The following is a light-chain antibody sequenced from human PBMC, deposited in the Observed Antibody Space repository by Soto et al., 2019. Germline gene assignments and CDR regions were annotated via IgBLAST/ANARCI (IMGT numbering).Light chain of an antibody. Sequence: IPMTPTPSSLLASVGDRVTITCQASQDISNYLNWYQQKPGKAPRLLIYLGSNRASGVPDRFSGSGSGTDFTLKISRVEAEDVGVYYYMQPLQSWTFGQGTKV. CDR1: QDISNY. V-gene: IGKV1-33*01. J-gene: IGKJ1*01. CDR3: MQPLQSWT. CDR2: LGS.